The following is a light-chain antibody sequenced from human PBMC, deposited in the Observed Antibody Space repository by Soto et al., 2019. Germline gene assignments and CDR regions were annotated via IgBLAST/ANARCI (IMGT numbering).Light chain of an antibody. CDR3: AAWDDSLYTWL. CDR1: SSNIGNNA. CDR2: TND. Sequence: QSVLTQPPSLSEAPRQRVAISCSGSSSNIGNNAVNWYQQLPGKTPKLLIYTNDQRPSGVPDRFSGSKSGASASLAIGGLQSEDEADYFCAAWDDSLYTWLFGGGTKVTVL. V-gene: IGLV1-36*01. J-gene: IGLJ3*02.